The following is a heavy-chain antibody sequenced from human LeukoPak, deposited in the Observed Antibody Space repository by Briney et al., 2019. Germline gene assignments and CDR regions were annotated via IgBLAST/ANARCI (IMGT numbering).Heavy chain of an antibody. D-gene: IGHD2-2*01. V-gene: IGHV3-48*01. J-gene: IGHJ4*02. Sequence: GGSLRLSCAASGFTFSTSSMNWVRQTPGKGLEWISYIRGSSTTIYYADSVKGRFTISRDNAKNSLYLQMNDLRAEDTGVYFCARDARSHCGTDACYAPYFDYWGQGSLVTVSS. CDR3: ARDARSHCGTDACYAPYFDY. CDR2: IRGSSTTI. CDR1: GFTFSTSS.